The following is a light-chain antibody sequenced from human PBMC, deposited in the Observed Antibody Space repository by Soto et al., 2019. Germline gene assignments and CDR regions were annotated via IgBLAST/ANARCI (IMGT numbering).Light chain of an antibody. Sequence: DIPMTQSPSSLSASVGDIVTITCRASQGITTYLNWYQQKPGKAPTLLIYAASNLHSGVPSRFSGSGSGTDFTLTISSLQPEDFATYYCQQSYLTLPYTFGLGNRREIK. V-gene: IGKV1-39*01. CDR2: AAS. CDR1: QGITTY. CDR3: QQSYLTLPYT. J-gene: IGKJ2*01.